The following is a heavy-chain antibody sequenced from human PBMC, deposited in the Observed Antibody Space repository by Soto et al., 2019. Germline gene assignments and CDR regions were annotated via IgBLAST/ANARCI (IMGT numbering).Heavy chain of an antibody. D-gene: IGHD3-10*01. CDR3: ARDVKPVLPYAEGSYLY. CDR2: ISISSSYI. Sequence: PGGSLRLSCAASGFPFSSYSMNLVRQAPGKGLEWVSSISISSSYIYYADSVKGRFTISRDNAKNSLYLQRNSLRAEDTAVYYCARDVKPVLPYAEGSYLYWGQGHMVAVSS. CDR1: GFPFSSYS. V-gene: IGHV3-21*01. J-gene: IGHJ4*02.